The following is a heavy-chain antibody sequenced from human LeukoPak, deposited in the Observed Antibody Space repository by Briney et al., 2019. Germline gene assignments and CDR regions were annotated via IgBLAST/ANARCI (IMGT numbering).Heavy chain of an antibody. CDR2: IKSKTDGGTT. D-gene: IGHD3-16*02. J-gene: IGHJ4*02. Sequence: GSLGLSCAASGFTFSNAWMSWVRQAPGKGLEWVGRIKSKTDGGTTDYAAPVKGRFTISRDDSKNTLYLQMNSLKTEDTAVYYCTTELRLGELSLDYWGQGTLVTVSS. CDR3: TTELRLGELSLDY. V-gene: IGHV3-15*01. CDR1: GFTFSNAW.